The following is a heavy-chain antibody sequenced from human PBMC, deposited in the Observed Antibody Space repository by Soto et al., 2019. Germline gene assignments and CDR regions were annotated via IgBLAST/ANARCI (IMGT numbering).Heavy chain of an antibody. J-gene: IGHJ4*02. V-gene: IGHV1-69*01. D-gene: IGHD5-18*01. Sequence: PGESLKISCKGSGYSFTSYWISWVRQAPGQGLEWMGGIIPIFGTANYTQKFQGRVTITADESTSTAYMELSSLRSEDTAVYYCARSRSYGPIDYWGQGALVTVSS. CDR2: IIPIFGTA. CDR1: GYSFTSYW. CDR3: ARSRSYGPIDY.